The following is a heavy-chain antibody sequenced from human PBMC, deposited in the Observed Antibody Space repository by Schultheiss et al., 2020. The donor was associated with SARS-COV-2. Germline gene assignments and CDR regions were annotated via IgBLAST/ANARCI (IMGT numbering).Heavy chain of an antibody. CDR3: ARGMDYYGSGSYYYGMDV. V-gene: IGHV3-30*03. CDR2: ISYDGSNK. D-gene: IGHD3-10*01. J-gene: IGHJ6*02. CDR1: GFTFSSYG. Sequence: GGSLRLSCAASGFTFSSYGMHWVRQAPGKGLEWVAVISYDGSNKYYADSVKGRFTISRDNSKNTLYLQMNSLRAEDTAVYYCARGMDYYGSGSYYYGMDVWGQGTTVTVSS.